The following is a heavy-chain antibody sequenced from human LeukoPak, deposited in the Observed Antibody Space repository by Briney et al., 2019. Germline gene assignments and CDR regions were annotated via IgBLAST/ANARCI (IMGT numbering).Heavy chain of an antibody. CDR3: ATSPRGYCSSTSCLFDY. CDR1: GFTFSSYA. CDR2: ISGSGGST. Sequence: QAGGSLRLSCAASGFTFSSYAMGWVRQAPGKGLEWVSAISGSGGSTYYADSVKGRFTISRDNSKNTLYLQMNSLRAEDTAVYYCATSPRGYCSSTSCLFDYWGQGTLVTVSS. J-gene: IGHJ4*02. V-gene: IGHV3-23*01. D-gene: IGHD2-2*01.